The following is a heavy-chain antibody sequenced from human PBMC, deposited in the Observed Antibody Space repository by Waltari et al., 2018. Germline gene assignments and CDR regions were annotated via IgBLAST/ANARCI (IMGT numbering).Heavy chain of an antibody. Sequence: QLQLQESGPGLVKPSETLSLTCTVSGGPISSSSYYWGWNRQPPGKWLEWIGSIYYSGSTYYNPSLKSRVTISVDTSKNQFSLKLSSVTAADTAVYYCASGFVVAARRYYFDYWGQGTLVTVSS. CDR3: ASGFVVAARRYYFDY. CDR2: IYYSGST. CDR1: GGPISSSSYY. D-gene: IGHD6-6*01. J-gene: IGHJ4*02. V-gene: IGHV4-39*07.